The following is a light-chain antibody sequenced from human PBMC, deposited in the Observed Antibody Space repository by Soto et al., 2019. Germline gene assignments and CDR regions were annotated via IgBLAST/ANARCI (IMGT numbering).Light chain of an antibody. V-gene: IGLV2-18*02. J-gene: IGLJ1*01. CDR1: SSDLGNYNR. Sequence: QSVLTQPPSVSGSPGQSVAISCTGTSSDLGNYNRVSWYQQPPGTAPKLIIYEVTNRPSVVPDRFSGSKSGDTASLTISGLQAEDEADYYCCSYTPSGTYVFGTGTKLTVL. CDR2: EVT. CDR3: CSYTPSGTYV.